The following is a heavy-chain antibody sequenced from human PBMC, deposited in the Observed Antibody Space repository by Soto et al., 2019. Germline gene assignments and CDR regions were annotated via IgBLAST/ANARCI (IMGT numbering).Heavy chain of an antibody. J-gene: IGHJ4*02. CDR3: AKPLDPTYDSNPFDY. CDR2: ISYDGSNK. D-gene: IGHD3-22*01. Sequence: GGSLRLSCLASGFTFSSYGMHWVRQAPGKGLEWVAVISYDGSNKYYADSVKGRFTISRDNSKNTLYLQMNSLRAEDTAVYYCAKPLDPTYDSNPFDYWGKGTLVTASS. V-gene: IGHV3-30*18. CDR1: GFTFSSYG.